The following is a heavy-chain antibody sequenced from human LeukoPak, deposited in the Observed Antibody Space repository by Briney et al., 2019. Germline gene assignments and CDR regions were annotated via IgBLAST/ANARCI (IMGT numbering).Heavy chain of an antibody. CDR3: AKERMIVVSHAFDI. D-gene: IGHD3-22*01. J-gene: IGHJ3*02. Sequence: GGSLRLSCAASGFTFSSYAMSWVRQAPGKGPEWVSAISGSSNSTYYADSVKGRFTISRDNSKNTLYLQMNSLRAEDTAVYYCAKERMIVVSHAFDIWGQGTMVTVSS. V-gene: IGHV3-23*01. CDR2: ISGSSNST. CDR1: GFTFSSYA.